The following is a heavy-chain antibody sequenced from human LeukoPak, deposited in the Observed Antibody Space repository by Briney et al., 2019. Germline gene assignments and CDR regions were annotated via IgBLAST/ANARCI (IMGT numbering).Heavy chain of an antibody. V-gene: IGHV1-69*06. J-gene: IGHJ5*02. CDR2: IIPIFGTA. CDR3: ARDGGTSLWFDP. Sequence: SVKVSCKASGGTFSSYAISWVRQAPGQGLEWMGGIIPIFGTANYAQKFQGRVTITADKSTSTAYMELSSLRSEDTAVYYCARDGGTSLWFDPWGQGTLVTVSS. CDR1: GGTFSSYA. D-gene: IGHD6-25*01.